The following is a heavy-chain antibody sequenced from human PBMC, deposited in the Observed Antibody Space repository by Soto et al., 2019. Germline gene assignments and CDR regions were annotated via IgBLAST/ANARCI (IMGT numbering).Heavy chain of an antibody. V-gene: IGHV6-1*01. Sequence: PSQTLSLPCAISGDSVSSNSAAWNWIRQSPSRGLEWLGRTYYRSKWYNDYAVSVKSRITINPDTSKNQFSLQLNSVTPEDTAVYYCERDPYSSSSRYYYYGMDVGGQGTTVTVS. J-gene: IGHJ6*02. CDR2: TYYRSKWYN. CDR3: ERDPYSSSSRYYYYGMDV. CDR1: GDSVSSNSAA. D-gene: IGHD6-6*01.